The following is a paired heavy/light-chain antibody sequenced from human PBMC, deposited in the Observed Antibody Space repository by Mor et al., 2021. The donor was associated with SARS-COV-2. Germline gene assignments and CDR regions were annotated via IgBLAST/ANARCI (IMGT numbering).Heavy chain of an antibody. J-gene: IGHJ4*02. CDR1: GGSISSGDYY. Sequence: QVQLQESGPGLVKPSQTLSLTCTVSGGSISSGDYYWGWIRQSPGKGLEWIGYVHYSGSTYYNPSLKSQLSISVDTSRNQFSLRLNSVTAADTAMYFCARVWSDCGSFRCYKGYFDSWGQGTLVTVSA. V-gene: IGHV4-30-4*01. CDR3: ARVWSDCGSFRCYKGYFDS. D-gene: IGHD2-2*02. CDR2: VHYSGST.
Light chain of an antibody. CDR3: QQYYSTPST. Sequence: DIVMTQSPDSLAVSLGERATINCKSSQSVLYNVNNKNYLAWYQQKPGQPPKLLIYWAFTRESGVPERFSGSGSGTDFTLTISSLQAEDVAVYFCQQYYSTPSTFGPGTKVDIK. J-gene: IGKJ3*01. CDR1: QSVLYNVNNKNY. V-gene: IGKV4-1*01. CDR2: WAF.